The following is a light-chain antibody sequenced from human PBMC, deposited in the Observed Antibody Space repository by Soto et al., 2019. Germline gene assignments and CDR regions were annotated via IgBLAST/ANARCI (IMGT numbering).Light chain of an antibody. CDR1: QSIDSTY. CDR3: QQYNNWPQRT. Sequence: IVFTQSPGILSLSPGERATLSCMASQSIDSTYSTWYQQKPGQAPRLLIYGASTRATGIPARFSGSGSGTEFTLTISSLQSEDFAVYYCQQYNNWPQRTVGQGTKVEIK. CDR2: GAS. J-gene: IGKJ1*01. V-gene: IGKV3-15*01.